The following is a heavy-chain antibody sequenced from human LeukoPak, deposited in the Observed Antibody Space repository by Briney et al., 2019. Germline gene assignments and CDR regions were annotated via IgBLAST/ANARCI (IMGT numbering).Heavy chain of an antibody. CDR2: ISGSGGST. CDR3: AKASAWGGQLTPNWFDP. J-gene: IGHJ5*02. Sequence: GGSLRLSCAASGFTFSSYALSWVRQAPGKGLEWVSAISGSGGSTYYADSVKGRFTISRDNSKNTLYLQMNSLRAEDTAVYYCAKASAWGGQLTPNWFDPWGQGTLVTVSS. CDR1: GFTFSSYA. D-gene: IGHD3-16*01. V-gene: IGHV3-23*01.